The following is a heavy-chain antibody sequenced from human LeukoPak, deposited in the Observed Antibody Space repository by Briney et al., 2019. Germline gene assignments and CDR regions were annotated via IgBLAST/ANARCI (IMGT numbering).Heavy chain of an antibody. V-gene: IGHV3-74*01. D-gene: IGHD1-26*01. CDR2: ISGDGSST. CDR3: TRGYSGSYRIDY. CDR1: GFTFSSYW. J-gene: IGHJ4*02. Sequence: GGSLRLSCAASGFTFSSYWMHWVRQAPGNGLVWVSRISGDGSSTTYADSVKGRFTISRDNAKNTLYLQMNSLRAEDTAVYYCTRGYSGSYRIDYWGQGSLVTVSS.